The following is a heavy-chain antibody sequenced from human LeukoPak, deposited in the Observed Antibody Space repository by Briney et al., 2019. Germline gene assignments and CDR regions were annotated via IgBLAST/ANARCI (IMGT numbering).Heavy chain of an antibody. D-gene: IGHD3-10*01. CDR3: ARRFQGRYYYGSGSYPSLNWFDP. Sequence: SGTLSLTCAVSGGSISSSNWWSWVRQPPGKGLEWIGEIYHSGSTNYNPSLKSRVTISVDTSKNQFSLKLSSVTAADTAVYYCARRFQGRYYYGSGSYPSLNWFDPWGQGTLVTVSS. J-gene: IGHJ5*02. CDR2: IYHSGST. CDR1: GGSISSSNW. V-gene: IGHV4-4*02.